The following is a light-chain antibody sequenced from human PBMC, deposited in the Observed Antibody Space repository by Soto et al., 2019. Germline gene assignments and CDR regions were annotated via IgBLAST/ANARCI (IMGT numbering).Light chain of an antibody. CDR2: DVS. Sequence: QSALTQPASVSGSPGQSITISCTGTSSDVGGYNYVYWYQQHPGKAPKLMIYDVSNRPSGVSNRFSGSKSGNTASLTISGLQAEDEAEYYCSSYTSTNTVVFGGGTKLTVL. CDR1: SSDVGGYNY. CDR3: SSYTSTNTVV. J-gene: IGLJ2*01. V-gene: IGLV2-14*03.